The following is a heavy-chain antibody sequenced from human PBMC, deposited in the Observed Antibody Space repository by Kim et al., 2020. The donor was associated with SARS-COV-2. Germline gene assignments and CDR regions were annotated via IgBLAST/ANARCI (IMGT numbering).Heavy chain of an antibody. J-gene: IGHJ3*02. CDR3: ARGRFNYDSSGRAFDI. Sequence: SRKSRVTISVDTSKNHFSLKLSSVTAADTAVYYCARGRFNYDSSGRAFDIWGQGTMVTVSS. V-gene: IGHV4-34*13. D-gene: IGHD3-22*01.